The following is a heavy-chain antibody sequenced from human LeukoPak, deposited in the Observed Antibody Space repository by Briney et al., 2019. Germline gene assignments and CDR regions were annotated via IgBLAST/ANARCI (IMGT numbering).Heavy chain of an antibody. V-gene: IGHV3-9*01. J-gene: IGHJ2*01. D-gene: IGHD6-13*01. CDR1: GFTFDDYA. CDR2: ISWNSGSI. Sequence: GGSLRLSCVASGFTFDDYAMHWVRQAPGKGLEWVSGISWNSGSIGYADSVKGRFTISRDNAKNSLYLQMNSLRAEDTALHYCAKVSSTSWYSTYWYFDLWGRGTLVTVSS. CDR3: AKVSSTSWYSTYWYFDL.